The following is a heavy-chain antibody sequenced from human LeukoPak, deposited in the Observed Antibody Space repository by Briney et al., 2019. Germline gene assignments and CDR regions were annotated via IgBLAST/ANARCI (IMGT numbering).Heavy chain of an antibody. D-gene: IGHD6-13*01. V-gene: IGHV4-4*07. CDR2: IYTSGST. Sequence: SETLSLTCTVSGGSISSYYWSWIRQPAGKGLEWIGRIYTSGSTNYNPSLKSRVTISVDTSKNQFSLKLSSVTAADTAVYYCARGGSVAAAARTPFDYWGQGTLVTVSS. CDR1: GGSISSYY. CDR3: ARGGSVAAAARTPFDY. J-gene: IGHJ4*02.